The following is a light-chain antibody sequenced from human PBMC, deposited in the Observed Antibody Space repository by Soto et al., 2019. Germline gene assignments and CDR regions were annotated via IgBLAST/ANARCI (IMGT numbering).Light chain of an antibody. CDR1: QSISGS. CDR3: QQYNGYWT. CDR2: EAS. V-gene: IGKV1-5*03. Sequence: DIQMTQSPSTLSASVGDRVTITCRASQSISGSLAWYQQKPGKAPKLLIYEASNLKSGVPSRFSGSGSGTEYTLTIRSLQHDDSASYYCQQYNGYWTFGQGTRVEIK. J-gene: IGKJ1*01.